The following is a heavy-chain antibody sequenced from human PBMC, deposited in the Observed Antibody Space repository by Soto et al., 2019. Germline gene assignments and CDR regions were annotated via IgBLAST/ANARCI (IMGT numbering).Heavy chain of an antibody. D-gene: IGHD2-15*01. J-gene: IGHJ5*02. Sequence: QVQRVQSGAEVKKPGASVKVSCKASGYTFTTHGISWVRQVPGQGLEWRGWVRGDNGHTNYAQSLQGRGTMTTDTATNTAYMELRSLRADDTAVYYCARALGYCRSGTCYREWFDPWGQGTLVTVSS. V-gene: IGHV1-18*01. CDR2: VRGDNGHT. CDR1: GYTFTTHG. CDR3: ARALGYCRSGTCYREWFDP.